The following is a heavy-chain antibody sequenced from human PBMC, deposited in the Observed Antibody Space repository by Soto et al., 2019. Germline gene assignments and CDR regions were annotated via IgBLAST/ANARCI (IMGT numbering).Heavy chain of an antibody. CDR3: AHWGTTGGLDV. CDR1: GFTFRSYV. Sequence: QVQLVESGGGVVQPGTSLRVSCVGSGFTFRSYVIHWVRQAPGKGLEWVALTSYDGSDKYYDDSVRGRFTIYRDNSRNTVDLQMDSLRREDTALYYCAHWGTTGGLDVWGQGTLVSVSS. D-gene: IGHD3-16*01. J-gene: IGHJ1*01. V-gene: IGHV3-30*19. CDR2: TSYDGSDK.